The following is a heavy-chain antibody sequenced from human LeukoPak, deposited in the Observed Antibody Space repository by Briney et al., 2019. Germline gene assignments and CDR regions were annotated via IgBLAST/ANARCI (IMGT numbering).Heavy chain of an antibody. Sequence: SQTLSLTCAISGDIVSSNSVTWNWIRQSPSRGLEWLGRTYYRSTWYNDYAVSVRGRITVNPDTSKNQFSLHLISVTLEDTAVYYCARRLTQYDCFDPWGQGILVTVSS. D-gene: IGHD2-2*01. J-gene: IGHJ5*02. CDR2: TYYRSTWYN. CDR1: GDIVSSNSVT. CDR3: ARRLTQYDCFDP. V-gene: IGHV6-1*01.